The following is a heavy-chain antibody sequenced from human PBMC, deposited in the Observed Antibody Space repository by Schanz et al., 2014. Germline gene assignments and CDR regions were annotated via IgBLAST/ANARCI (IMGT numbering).Heavy chain of an antibody. Sequence: VQLLESGGGVVQPGRSLRLSCAASGFTVRNKYMSWVRHAPGKGLECVSIIHTFGRTDYADSVKGRFSISRDDANNILYLQLNSLRAEDTAIYYCATGPLTGPSKGLDVWGQGTTVTVSS. CDR2: IHTFGRT. J-gene: IGHJ6*02. V-gene: IGHV3-53*01. CDR1: GFTVRNKY. D-gene: IGHD1-20*01. CDR3: ATGPLTGPSKGLDV.